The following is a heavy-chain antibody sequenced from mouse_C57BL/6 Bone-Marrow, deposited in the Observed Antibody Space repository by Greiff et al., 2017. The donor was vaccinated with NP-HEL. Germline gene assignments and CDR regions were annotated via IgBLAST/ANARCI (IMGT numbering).Heavy chain of an antibody. V-gene: IGHV14-4*01. CDR2: VHPENGDT. Sequence: VQLQQPGAELVRPGASVKLSCTVSGFNIKDYYMHWVKQRPEQGLEWIGLVHPENGDTEYASKFQGKATITADTSSNTAYLQLSSLTSEDTAVYYCTTGGSSTYAMDYWGQGTSVTVSS. CDR3: TTGGSSTYAMDY. J-gene: IGHJ4*01. CDR1: GFNIKDYY. D-gene: IGHD1-1*01.